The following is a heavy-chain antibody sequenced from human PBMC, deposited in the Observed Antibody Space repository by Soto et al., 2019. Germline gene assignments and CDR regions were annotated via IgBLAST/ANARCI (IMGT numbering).Heavy chain of an antibody. V-gene: IGHV4-31*03. Sequence: LSLTCFVSGYSITAGGYYWSWIRHHPGKGLEWIGSFYSSGSIIYNPSLRSRVSISGDTSSNQFSMSLTSVTAADTARYYCARMYSSGSGWFHPWGQGTLVT. J-gene: IGHJ5*02. CDR3: ARMYSSGSGWFHP. CDR1: GYSITAGGYY. CDR2: FYSSGSI. D-gene: IGHD6-19*01.